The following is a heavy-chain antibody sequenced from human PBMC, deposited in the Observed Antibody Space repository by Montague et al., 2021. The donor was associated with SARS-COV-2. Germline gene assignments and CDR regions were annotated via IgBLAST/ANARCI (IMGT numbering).Heavy chain of an antibody. Sequence: SLRLSCAASGLTFNNYAFSWVRQAPGKGLEWVSIIYRGGSITYYADALKGRYTISRDDFKNTVYLQMSSLRADDTAVYYCATRYNSGWHDALDIWGQGTMVTVSS. CDR2: IYRGGSIT. CDR1: GLTFNNYA. J-gene: IGHJ3*02. D-gene: IGHD6-19*01. V-gene: IGHV3-23*03. CDR3: ATRYNSGWHDALDI.